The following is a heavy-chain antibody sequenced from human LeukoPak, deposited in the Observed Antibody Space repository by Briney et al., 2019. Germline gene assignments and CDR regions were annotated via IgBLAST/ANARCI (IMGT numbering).Heavy chain of an antibody. V-gene: IGHV3-23*01. CDR1: GFTFSSYA. Sequence: GGSLRLSCAASGFTFSSYAMSCVRQAPGKGLEWVLAISGSGGSTYYADSVKGRFTISKDNYKNTLYLQMNSVRAEDTAVYYCAKDLWGGTEEYYYDSSGYYPGTFDYWGQGTLVTVSS. CDR2: ISGSGGST. CDR3: AKDLWGGTEEYYYDSSGYYPGTFDY. J-gene: IGHJ4*02. D-gene: IGHD3-22*01.